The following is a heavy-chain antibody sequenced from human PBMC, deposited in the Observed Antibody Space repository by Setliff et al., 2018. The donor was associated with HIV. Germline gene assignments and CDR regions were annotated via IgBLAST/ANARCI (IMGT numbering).Heavy chain of an antibody. CDR3: ARRIDNSGTFPDKNWLDP. Sequence: ASVKVSCKASGYTFNNYGISWVRQAPGQGLEWMGWINTHSGYTNYAQNVQGRVTVTMDTSTSTAYMELRSLKSDDTAVYYCARRIDNSGTFPDKNWLDPWGQGSPVTVSS. CDR2: INTHSGYT. CDR1: GYTFNNYG. D-gene: IGHD3-10*01. V-gene: IGHV1-18*01. J-gene: IGHJ5*02.